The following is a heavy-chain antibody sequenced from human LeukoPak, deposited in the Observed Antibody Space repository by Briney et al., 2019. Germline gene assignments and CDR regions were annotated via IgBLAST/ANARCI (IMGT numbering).Heavy chain of an antibody. V-gene: IGHV1-2*02. CDR1: GYTFTGYY. CDR2: INPKSGGT. J-gene: IGHJ4*02. CDR3: ARHYSSGWYSD. D-gene: IGHD6-19*01. Sequence: ASMKVSRKASGYTFTGYYMHWVRQAPGQGLEWMGWINPKSGGTNYAQKFQGRVTMTRDTSISTAYMELSGLRSDDTAVYYCARHYSSGWYSDWGQGTLVTVSS.